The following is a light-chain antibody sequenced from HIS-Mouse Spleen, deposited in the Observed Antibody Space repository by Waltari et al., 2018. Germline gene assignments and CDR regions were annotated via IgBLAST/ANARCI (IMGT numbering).Light chain of an antibody. J-gene: IGLJ3*02. CDR2: EGS. V-gene: IGLV2-23*01. Sequence: QSALTPPASVSGSPGQSSTIPCPGTRIDFGRYNLVSWYQQHPGKAPKLMIYEGSKRPSGVSNRFSGSKSGNTASLTISGLQAEDEADYYCCSYAGSSTYWVFGGGTKLTVL. CDR1: RIDFGRYNL. CDR3: CSYAGSSTYWV.